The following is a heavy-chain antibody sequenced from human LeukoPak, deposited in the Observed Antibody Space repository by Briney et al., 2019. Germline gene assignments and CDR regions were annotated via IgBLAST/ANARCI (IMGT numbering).Heavy chain of an antibody. D-gene: IGHD5-18*01. J-gene: IGHJ6*03. CDR3: ITDSYSYAYIDLYYYMDV. V-gene: IGHV3-15*01. Sequence: GGSLRLSCAASGFTFSNAWMSWVRQAPGKGLEWVGRIKSKNDGETTDYSAHVKGRFTISRDDSKNTLYLQMNSLKTGDTAIYYCITDSYSYAYIDLYYYMDVWGKGTTVTVSS. CDR2: IKSKNDGETT. CDR1: GFTFSNAW.